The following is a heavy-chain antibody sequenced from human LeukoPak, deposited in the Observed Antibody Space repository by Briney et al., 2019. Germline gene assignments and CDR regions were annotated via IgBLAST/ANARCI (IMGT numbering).Heavy chain of an antibody. CDR3: ARGSYGSGSYRDY. CDR2: IYHGGST. Sequence: PSGTLSLTCGVSGGSISSNNWWSWARQPPGKGLEWIGEIYHGGSTNYNPSLKSRVTMSVDTSKNQFSLKLSSVTAADTAVYYCARGSYGSGSYRDYWGQGTLVTVSS. D-gene: IGHD3-10*01. J-gene: IGHJ4*02. V-gene: IGHV4-4*02. CDR1: GGSISSNNW.